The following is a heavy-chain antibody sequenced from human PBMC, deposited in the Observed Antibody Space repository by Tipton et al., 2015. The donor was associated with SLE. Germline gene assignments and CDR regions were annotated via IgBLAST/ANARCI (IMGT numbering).Heavy chain of an antibody. CDR3: ARAVGDTSGYLDY. CDR1: GGSISSSPFY. J-gene: IGHJ4*02. V-gene: IGHV4-39*07. Sequence: TLSLTCTVSGGSISSSPFYWGWFRQPPGKGLEWIGSLDSSGSTYYNPSLKSRISISVDRSKNQFSLKLSSVTAADTAVYYCARAVGDTSGYLDYWGLGTLVTVSS. D-gene: IGHD3-22*01. CDR2: LDSSGST.